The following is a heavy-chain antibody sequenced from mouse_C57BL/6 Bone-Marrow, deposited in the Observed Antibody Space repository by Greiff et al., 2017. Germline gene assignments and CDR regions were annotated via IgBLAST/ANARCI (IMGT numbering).Heavy chain of an antibody. CDR1: GYTFTDYY. CDR2: INPYNGGT. J-gene: IGHJ4*01. D-gene: IGHD1-1*01. V-gene: IGHV1-19*01. Sequence: EVKLQESGPVLVKPGASVKLSCKASGYTFTDYYMNWVKQSHGKSLEWIGVINPYNGGTSYNQKFKGKATLTVDKSSSTAYMELNGLTSEDSAVYYCASLRYAMDYWGQGTSVTVSS. CDR3: ASLRYAMDY.